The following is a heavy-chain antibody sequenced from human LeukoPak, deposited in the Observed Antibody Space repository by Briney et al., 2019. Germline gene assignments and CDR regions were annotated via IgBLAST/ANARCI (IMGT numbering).Heavy chain of an antibody. Sequence: PSETLSLTCTVSGGSISSYYWSWIRQPPGKGLEWIGYIYYSGSTNYNPSLKSRVTISVDTSKNQFSLELSSVTAADTAVYYCARSYTPMVLDYWGQGTLVTVSS. J-gene: IGHJ4*02. CDR1: GGSISSYY. CDR2: IYYSGST. V-gene: IGHV4-59*01. D-gene: IGHD5-18*01. CDR3: ARSYTPMVLDY.